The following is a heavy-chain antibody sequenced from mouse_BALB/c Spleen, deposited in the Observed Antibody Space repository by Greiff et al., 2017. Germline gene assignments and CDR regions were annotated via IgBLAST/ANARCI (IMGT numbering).Heavy chain of an antibody. CDR2: IYPYNGGT. J-gene: IGHJ1*01. CDR3: ARGIYYGNYGWYFDV. D-gene: IGHD2-1*01. Sequence: EVKLLESGPELVKPGASVKISCKASGYTFTDYNMHWVKQSHGKSLEWIGYIYPYNGGTGYNQKFKSKATLTVDNSSSTAYMELRSLTSEDSAVYYCARGIYYGNYGWYFDVWGAGTTVTVSS. V-gene: IGHV1S29*02. CDR1: GYTFTDYN.